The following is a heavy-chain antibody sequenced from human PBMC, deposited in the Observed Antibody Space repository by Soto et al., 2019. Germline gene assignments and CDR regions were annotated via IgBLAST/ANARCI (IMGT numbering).Heavy chain of an antibody. Sequence: SVKVSCKASGYTFTSYDINWLRQATGQGLEWMGWMNPNSGNTGYAQKFQGRVTMTRNTSISTAYMELSSLRSEDTAVYYCARVLRFLEWSIGYWGQGTLVTVSS. D-gene: IGHD3-3*01. V-gene: IGHV1-8*01. CDR1: GYTFTSYD. J-gene: IGHJ4*02. CDR2: MNPNSGNT. CDR3: ARVLRFLEWSIGY.